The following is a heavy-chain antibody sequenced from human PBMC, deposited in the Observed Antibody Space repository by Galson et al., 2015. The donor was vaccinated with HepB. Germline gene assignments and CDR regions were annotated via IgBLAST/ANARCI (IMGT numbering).Heavy chain of an antibody. V-gene: IGHV1-18*04. CDR1: GYTFTSYG. D-gene: IGHD3-10*01. CDR2: ISAYNGNT. Sequence: QSGAEVKKPGASVKVSCKASGYTFTSYGISWVRQAPGQGLEWMGWISAYNGNTNYAQKLQGRVTMTTDTSTSTAYMELRSLRSDDTAVYYCARDKGPDYYGSGGYYYYGMDVWGQGTTVTVSS. CDR3: ARDKGPDYYGSGGYYYYGMDV. J-gene: IGHJ6*02.